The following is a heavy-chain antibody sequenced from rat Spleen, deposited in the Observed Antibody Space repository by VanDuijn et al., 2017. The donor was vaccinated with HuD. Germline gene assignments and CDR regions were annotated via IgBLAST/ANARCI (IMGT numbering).Heavy chain of an antibody. CDR3: AIHWELWYFDF. CDR1: GFTFSNYG. J-gene: IGHJ1*01. V-gene: IGHV5-29*01. D-gene: IGHD5-1*01. Sequence: EVQLVESGGGLVRPGRSLKLSCAGSGFTFSNYGMAWVRQAPTTGLEWVATLSYDGHTTYYRNSVKGRCTISRDIAKSTLYLQMDSLRSEDPATYYCAIHWELWYFDFWGPGTMVTVSS. CDR2: LSYDGHTT.